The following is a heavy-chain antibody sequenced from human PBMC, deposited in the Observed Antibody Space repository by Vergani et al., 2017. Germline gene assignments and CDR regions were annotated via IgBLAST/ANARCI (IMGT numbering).Heavy chain of an antibody. D-gene: IGHD3-10*01. Sequence: QVQMQESGPGLVKTSETLSLTCSASGAPISYWCWSWLRQPAGKGLEWIGRLCPSGSTNYKPSLKSRVTMSIDTSKNQFSLKLTSVTAADTAVYYCARGKPYYYGSGAITYYFDYWGQGTLVTVSS. CDR2: LCPSGST. CDR3: ARGKPYYYGSGAITYYFDY. V-gene: IGHV4-4*07. CDR1: GAPISYWC. J-gene: IGHJ4*02.